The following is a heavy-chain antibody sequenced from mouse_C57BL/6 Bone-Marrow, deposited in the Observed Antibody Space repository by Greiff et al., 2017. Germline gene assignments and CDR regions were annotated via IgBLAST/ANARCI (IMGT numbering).Heavy chain of an antibody. Sequence: EVKLQESGGGLVKPGGSLKLSCAASGFTFSSYAMSWVRQTPEKRLEWVATISDGGSYTYYPDNVKGRFTISRDNAKNNLYLQMSHLKSEDTAMYYCARDDDYFYYYAIDYWGQGTSVTVSS. D-gene: IGHD2-3*01. J-gene: IGHJ4*01. CDR1: GFTFSSYA. V-gene: IGHV5-4*01. CDR3: ARDDDYFYYYAIDY. CDR2: ISDGGSYT.